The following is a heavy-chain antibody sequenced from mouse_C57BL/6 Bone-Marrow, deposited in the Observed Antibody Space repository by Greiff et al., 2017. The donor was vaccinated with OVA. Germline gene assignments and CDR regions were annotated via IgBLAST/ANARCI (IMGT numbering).Heavy chain of an antibody. CDR3: DSSGSNYDEGSKFDY. CDR2: INPNYGTT. CDR1: GYSFTDYN. V-gene: IGHV1-39*01. J-gene: IGHJ3*01. Sequence: VQLQQPGPELVMPGASVKISCKASGYSFTDYNMNWVKQSHGKSLAWIGVINPNYGTTSYNQKFKGKATLTVDNSSNTAYMQLNSLTSEDSAVYDFDSSGSNYDEGSKFDYWGQGTLVTVAA. D-gene: IGHD2-4*01.